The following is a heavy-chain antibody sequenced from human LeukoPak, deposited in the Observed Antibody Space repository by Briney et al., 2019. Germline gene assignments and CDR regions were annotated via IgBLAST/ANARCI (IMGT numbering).Heavy chain of an antibody. Sequence: PGGSLRLSCAASGFTFSSYWMSWVRQAPGKGLEWVANIKQDGSEKYYVDSVKGRFTISRDNAKNSLYLQMNSLRAEDTAVYYCARVLLSGYYVETDLYFDYWGQGTLVTVSS. D-gene: IGHD3-22*01. J-gene: IGHJ4*02. CDR2: IKQDGSEK. CDR3: ARVLLSGYYVETDLYFDY. CDR1: GFTFSSYW. V-gene: IGHV3-7*01.